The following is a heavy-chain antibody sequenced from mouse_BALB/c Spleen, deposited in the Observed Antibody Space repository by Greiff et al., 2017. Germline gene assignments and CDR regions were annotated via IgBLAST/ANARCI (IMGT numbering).Heavy chain of an antibody. CDR2: ISSGGSYT. J-gene: IGHJ2*01. D-gene: IGHD2-1*01. Sequence: EVQLQESGGDLVKPGGSLKLSCAASGFTFSSYGMSWVRQTPDKRLEWVATISSGGSYTYYPDSVKGRFTISRDNAKNTLYLQMSSLKSEDTAMYYCARLYGKGDYFDYWGQGTTLTVSS. V-gene: IGHV5-6*01. CDR1: GFTFSSYG. CDR3: ARLYGKGDYFDY.